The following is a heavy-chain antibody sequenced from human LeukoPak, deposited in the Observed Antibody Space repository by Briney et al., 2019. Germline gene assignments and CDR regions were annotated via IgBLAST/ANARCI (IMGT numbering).Heavy chain of an antibody. CDR2: IYHSGST. Sequence: SETLSLTCTVSGYSISSGYYWGWIRPPPGKGLEWIGSIYHSGSTYYNPSLKSRVTISVDTSKNQFSLKLSSVTAADTAVYYCARVGRGSGSYHNYYYYYMDVWGKGTTVTVSS. J-gene: IGHJ6*03. CDR1: GYSISSGYY. CDR3: ARVGRGSGSYHNYYYYYMDV. D-gene: IGHD3-10*01. V-gene: IGHV4-38-2*02.